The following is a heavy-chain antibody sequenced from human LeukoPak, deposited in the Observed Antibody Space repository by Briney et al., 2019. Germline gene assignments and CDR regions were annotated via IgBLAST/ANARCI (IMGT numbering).Heavy chain of an antibody. Sequence: SETLSLTCTVSGGSINSYYWSWIRQPAGKGLEWIGRIYTSGTTNYNPSLKSRVTMSVDTSKNHFSLQLRSVTAADTAVHYCASTTYDYDTSGHYFLDYWGQGSLVTVSS. J-gene: IGHJ4*02. CDR3: ASTTYDYDTSGHYFLDY. CDR1: GGSINSYY. V-gene: IGHV4-4*07. CDR2: IYTSGTT. D-gene: IGHD3-22*01.